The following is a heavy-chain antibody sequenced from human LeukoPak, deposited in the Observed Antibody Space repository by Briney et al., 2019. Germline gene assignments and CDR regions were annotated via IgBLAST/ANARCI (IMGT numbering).Heavy chain of an antibody. D-gene: IGHD2-15*01. J-gene: IGHJ5*02. CDR2: LIPIFGTA. V-gene: IGHV1-69*01. CDR3: ARDSQDTHPPDAREAQSGLFDP. CDR1: GGTFSSYA. Sequence: SVTVSCKASGGTFSSYAISWVRQAPGQGLEWMGGLIPIFGTANYVQKCQGRGTITADESTSTACMELSSLRSEDTAVYYCARDSQDTHPPDAREAQSGLFDPWGQGTLVTVSS.